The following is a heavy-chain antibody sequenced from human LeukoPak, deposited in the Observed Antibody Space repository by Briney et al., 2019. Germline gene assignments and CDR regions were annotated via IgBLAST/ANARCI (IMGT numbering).Heavy chain of an antibody. Sequence: SQTLSLTCAISGDSVSSNSAAWNWIRQSPSRGLEWLGRTYYRSKWYNDYAVSVKSRITINPDTSKNQFSLQLNSVTPEDTAVYYCARDGIAVAGTGGQGYYGMDVWGQGTTVAVSS. CDR3: ARDGIAVAGTGGQGYYGMDV. D-gene: IGHD6-19*01. CDR1: GDSVSSNSAA. J-gene: IGHJ6*02. V-gene: IGHV6-1*01. CDR2: TYYRSKWYN.